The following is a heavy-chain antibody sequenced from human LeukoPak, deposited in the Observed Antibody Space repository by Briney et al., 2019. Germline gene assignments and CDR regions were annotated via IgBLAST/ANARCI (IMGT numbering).Heavy chain of an antibody. CDR3: ARDLYVKGYYFDY. V-gene: IGHV4-59*01. D-gene: IGHD2-8*01. Sequence: SETLSLTCTVSGGSISSYYWSWIRQPPGKGLEWIGYIYYSGSTNYNPSLKSRVTISVDTSKNQFSLKLSSVTAADTAVYYCARDLYVKGYYFDYWGQGTLVTVSS. J-gene: IGHJ4*02. CDR1: GGSISSYY. CDR2: IYYSGST.